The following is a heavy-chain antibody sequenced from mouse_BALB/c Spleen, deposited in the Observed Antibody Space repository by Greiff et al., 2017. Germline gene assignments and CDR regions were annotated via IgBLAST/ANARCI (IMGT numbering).Heavy chain of an antibody. CDR3: ARRRYDAMDY. J-gene: IGHJ4*01. V-gene: IGHV5-6*02. Sequence: EVNVVESGGDLVKPGGSLKLSCAASGFTFSSYGMSWVRQTPDKRLEWVATISSGGSYTYYPDSVKGRFTISRDNAKNTLYLQMSSLKSEDTAMYYCARRRYDAMDYWGQGTSVTVSS. CDR2: ISSGGSYT. D-gene: IGHD2-14*01. CDR1: GFTFSSYG.